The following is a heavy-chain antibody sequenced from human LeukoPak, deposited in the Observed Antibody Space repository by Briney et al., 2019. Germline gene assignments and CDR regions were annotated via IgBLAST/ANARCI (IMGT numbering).Heavy chain of an antibody. D-gene: IGHD5-24*01. V-gene: IGHV4-31*03. J-gene: IGHJ6*03. CDR3: ARDYSRRDGYNHYYYMDV. CDR2: IYYSGST. Sequence: SETLSLTCTVSGGPISSGGYYWSWIRQHPGKGLEWIGYIYYSGSTYYNPSLKSRVTISVDTSKNQFSLKLSSVTAADTAVYYCARDYSRRDGYNHYYYMDVWGKGTTVTVSS. CDR1: GGPISSGGYY.